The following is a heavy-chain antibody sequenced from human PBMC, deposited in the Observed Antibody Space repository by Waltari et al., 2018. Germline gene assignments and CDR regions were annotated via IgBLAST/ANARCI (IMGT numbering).Heavy chain of an antibody. J-gene: IGHJ6*02. CDR3: ARGVFYTKYGFKSHFYGLDV. CDR1: GYNFIDYG. Sequence: QVQLVQSGGEVKKPGATAKVSCKASGYNFIDYGINWVRQAPGQGLEWLGWVSPNNDNTNDAQKVQGRVTMTADTSTRTAYMVLRSLTSDDAAIYYCARGVFYTKYGFKSHFYGLDVWGQGTTITVSS. V-gene: IGHV1-18*01. CDR2: VSPNNDNT. D-gene: IGHD4-4*01.